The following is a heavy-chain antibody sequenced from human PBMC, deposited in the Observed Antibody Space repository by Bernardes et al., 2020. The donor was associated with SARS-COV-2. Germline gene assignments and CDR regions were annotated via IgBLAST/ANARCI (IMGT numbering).Heavy chain of an antibody. J-gene: IGHJ5*02. V-gene: IGHV3-30-3*01. CDR3: ARALGLYDYGLFDP. CDR2: ISYDGSNK. Sequence: GGSLRLSCAASGFTFSSYAMHWVRQAPGKGLEWVAVISYDGSNKYYADSVKGRFTISRDNSKNTLYLQMNSLRAEDTAVYYCARALGLYDYGLFDPWGQGTLVTVSS. CDR1: GFTFSSYA. D-gene: IGHD3-16*01.